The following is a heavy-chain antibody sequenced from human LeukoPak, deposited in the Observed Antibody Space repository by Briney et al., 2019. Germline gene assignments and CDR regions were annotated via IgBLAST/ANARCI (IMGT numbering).Heavy chain of an antibody. J-gene: IGHJ4*02. CDR1: GYSLSEFS. CDR2: FDPEDGEI. V-gene: IGHV1-24*01. D-gene: IGHD2-2*01. Sequence: ASVKVSCKVSGYSLSEFSMHWVRQAPGKGLEWMGGFDPEDGEIITAQKFQGRVTLTDDASTRTAYMESSSLRSEDTAVYYCATRVAYDDIVVLPAAAHFDYWGQGTLVTVPS. CDR3: ATRVAYDDIVVLPAAAHFDY.